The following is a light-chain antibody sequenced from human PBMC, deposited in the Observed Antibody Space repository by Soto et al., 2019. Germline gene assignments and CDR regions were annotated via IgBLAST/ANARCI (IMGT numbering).Light chain of an antibody. CDR1: ESISIW. V-gene: IGKV1-5*03. Sequence: DIQMTQSPSTLSSSLVDTVTITCRASESISIWLAWYQQKPGKAPNLLINKASSLQSEVPSRFSGSGSGTEFTLTITSLQPDDFGVYYCQQYKSSSTFGQGTKWIS. CDR2: KAS. J-gene: IGKJ1*01. CDR3: QQYKSSST.